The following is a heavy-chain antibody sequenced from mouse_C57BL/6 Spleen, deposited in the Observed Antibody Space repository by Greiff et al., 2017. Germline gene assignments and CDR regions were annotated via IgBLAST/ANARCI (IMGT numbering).Heavy chain of an antibody. Sequence: QVQLKQSGAELARPGASVKLSCKASGYTFTSYGISWVKQRTGQGLEWIGEIYPRSGNTYYNEKFTGKATLTADKSSSTAYMELRSLTSEDSAVYFCARGSYYGNYDYAMDYWGQGTSVTVSS. CDR1: GYTFTSYG. CDR3: ARGSYYGNYDYAMDY. V-gene: IGHV1-81*01. J-gene: IGHJ4*01. D-gene: IGHD2-1*01. CDR2: IYPRSGNT.